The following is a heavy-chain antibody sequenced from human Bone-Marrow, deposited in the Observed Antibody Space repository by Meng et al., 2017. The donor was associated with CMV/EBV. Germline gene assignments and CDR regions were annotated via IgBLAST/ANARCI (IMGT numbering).Heavy chain of an antibody. CDR3: ARRMYYDILTGYYDCTWFDP. D-gene: IGHD3-9*01. V-gene: IGHV4-31*02. CDR2: IYYSGTT. J-gene: IGHJ5*02. Sequence: SGNYYWSWIRQQPGKGLEWIGYIYYSGTTFYNPSLKSRVTLSVDTSKNQFSLKLASVTAADTAVYYCARRMYYDILTGYYDCTWFDPWGQGTLAPSPQ. CDR1: SGNYY.